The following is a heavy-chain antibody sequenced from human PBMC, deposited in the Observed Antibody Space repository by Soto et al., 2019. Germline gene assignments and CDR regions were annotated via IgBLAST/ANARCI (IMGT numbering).Heavy chain of an antibody. D-gene: IGHD2-21*02. Sequence: EVQLLESGGGLAQPGGSLRLSCAASAFTFSSYARSWVRQAPGKGLEWVSAVSGSGDSTYYADSVKGRFTISRDNSKNTLYLQRNSLRAEDTAVYYCAKGRASDCPGCTQDYWGQGTLVTVSS. V-gene: IGHV3-23*01. CDR3: AKGRASDCPGCTQDY. J-gene: IGHJ4*02. CDR1: AFTFSSYA. CDR2: VSGSGDST.